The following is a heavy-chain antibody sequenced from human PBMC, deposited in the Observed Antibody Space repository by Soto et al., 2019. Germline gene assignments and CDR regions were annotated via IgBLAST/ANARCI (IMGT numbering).Heavy chain of an antibody. V-gene: IGHV4-30-4*01. J-gene: IGHJ4*02. CDR1: GGSISSGDYY. D-gene: IGHD3-22*01. CDR3: ARDQRPVSYYYGSSGFYY. CDR2: IYYSGST. Sequence: ASETLSLTCTVSGGSISSGDYYWSWIRQPPGKGLEWIGYIYYSGSTYYNPSLKSRVTISVDTSKNQFSLKLSSVTAADTAVYYCARDQRPVSYYYGSSGFYYWGQGTLVTVSS.